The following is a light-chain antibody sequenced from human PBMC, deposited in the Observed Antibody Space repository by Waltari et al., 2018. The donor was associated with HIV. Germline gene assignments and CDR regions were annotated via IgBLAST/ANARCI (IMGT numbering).Light chain of an antibody. CDR3: QSTHSRGTYVV. CDR2: KDT. CDR1: ALPKQK. V-gene: IGLV3-25*03. Sequence: SYELTQPPSVSVSPGQTARITCSGDALPKQKAYWYQQKQGQAPVLVIYKDTERPSGRPERFSGASSGTTVTLTISGVQAEDEASYYCQSTHSRGTYVVFGGGTKLTVL. J-gene: IGLJ2*01.